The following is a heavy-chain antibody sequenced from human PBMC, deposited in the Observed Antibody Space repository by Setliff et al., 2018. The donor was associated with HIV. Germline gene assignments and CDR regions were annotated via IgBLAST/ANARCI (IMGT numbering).Heavy chain of an antibody. V-gene: IGHV4-59*01. CDR3: ARGQPQGGGTYWSAFDI. CDR1: GGSISSTY. D-gene: IGHD1-26*01. Sequence: SETLSLTCTVSGGSISSTYWSWIRQPPGKGLVWIGYIYYTGTTNYNPSFKSRVTISLDTSKTQFSLKLSSVTAADTAVYYCARGQPQGGGTYWSAFDIWGQGTMVTVS. CDR2: IYYTGTT. J-gene: IGHJ3*02.